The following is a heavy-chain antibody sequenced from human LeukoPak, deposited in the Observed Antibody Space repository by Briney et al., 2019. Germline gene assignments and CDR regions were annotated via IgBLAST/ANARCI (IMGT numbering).Heavy chain of an antibody. D-gene: IGHD5-18*01. Sequence: EASVTVSCKASGYTFTSYGISWVRQAPGQGLEWMGWISAYNGNTNYAQKLQGRVTMTTDTSTSTAYMELRSLRSDDTAVYYCARLDTAEYYYYGMDVWGQGTTVTVSS. CDR1: GYTFTSYG. CDR3: ARLDTAEYYYYGMDV. V-gene: IGHV1-18*01. J-gene: IGHJ6*02. CDR2: ISAYNGNT.